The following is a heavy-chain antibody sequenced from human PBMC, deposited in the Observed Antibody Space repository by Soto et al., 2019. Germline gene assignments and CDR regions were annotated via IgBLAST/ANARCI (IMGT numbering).Heavy chain of an antibody. V-gene: IGHV3-30-3*01. J-gene: IGHJ4*02. CDR1: GFTFSDYA. CDR2: ISFDGSNE. Sequence: GGSLRLSCAASGFTFSDYAMHWVRQAPGKGLEWVAIISFDGSNEHYADSVQGRFTISRDNSENTLYLQMNSLRAEDTAVYYCARKTSTVLAAAGTGFDYWGQGTLVTVSS. D-gene: IGHD6-13*01. CDR3: ARKTSTVLAAAGTGFDY.